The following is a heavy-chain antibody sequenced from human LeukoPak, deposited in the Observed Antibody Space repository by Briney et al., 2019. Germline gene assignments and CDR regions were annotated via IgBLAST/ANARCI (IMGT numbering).Heavy chain of an antibody. J-gene: IGHJ4*02. D-gene: IGHD6-19*01. V-gene: IGHV4-59*01. CDR1: GGSISSYN. CDR3: AREGKLTGYFGGLGFNY. CDR2: IDYSGNT. Sequence: SETLSLTCTVSGGSISSYNWSWIRQAPGKGLEWIANIDYSGNTIYNPALKSRVTMSVDTSKNQFSLNLTSVTAADTAVYYCAREGKLTGYFGGLGFNYWGQGILVTVSS.